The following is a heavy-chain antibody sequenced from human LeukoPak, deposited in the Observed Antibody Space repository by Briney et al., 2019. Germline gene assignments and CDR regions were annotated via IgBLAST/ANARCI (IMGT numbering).Heavy chain of an antibody. Sequence: SETLSLTCAVNGGSFSGYYWIWIRQPPGKGLEWIGEINHSGSTNYNPSPKSRVTISVDTSKNQFSLKLSSVTAADTAVYYCARGGECGSCDGFDMWGQGIMVTVSS. CDR1: GGSFSGYY. CDR3: ARGGECGSCDGFDM. J-gene: IGHJ3*02. V-gene: IGHV4-34*01. CDR2: INHSGST. D-gene: IGHD2-15*01.